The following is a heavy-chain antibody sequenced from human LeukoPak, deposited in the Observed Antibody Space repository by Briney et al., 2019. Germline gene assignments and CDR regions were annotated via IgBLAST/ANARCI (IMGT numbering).Heavy chain of an antibody. CDR2: IYHSGST. D-gene: IGHD3-22*01. CDR3: ARVVYGSSGYKFDY. CDR1: GGSISSSNW. Sequence: PSGTLSLTCAVSGGSISSSNWWSWVRQSPGKGLEWIGEIYHSGSTNYNPSLKSRLIISVDKSKNQFSLKLSSVTAADTAVYYCARVVYGSSGYKFDYWGQGTLVTVSS. V-gene: IGHV4-4*02. J-gene: IGHJ4*02.